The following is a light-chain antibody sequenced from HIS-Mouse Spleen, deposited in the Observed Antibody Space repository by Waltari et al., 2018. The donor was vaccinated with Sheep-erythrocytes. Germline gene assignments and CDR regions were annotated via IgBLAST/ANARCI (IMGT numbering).Light chain of an antibody. CDR2: AAS. CDR3: QQANSFPIT. V-gene: IGKV1-12*01. CDR1: QGISSG. J-gene: IGKJ5*01. Sequence: DIQMTQSPSSVSASVGDRVTITCRASQGISSGLAWYQQEPGKAPKLLIYAASLLQSGVPSRFRGSGSGTDFTLTISSLQPEDFATYYCQQANSFPITFGQGTRLEIK.